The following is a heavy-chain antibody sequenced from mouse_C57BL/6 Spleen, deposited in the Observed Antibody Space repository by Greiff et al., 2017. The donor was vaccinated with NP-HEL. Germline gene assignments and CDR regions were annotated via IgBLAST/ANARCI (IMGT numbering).Heavy chain of an antibody. CDR1: GFSFNTYA. CDR2: IRSKSNNYAT. J-gene: IGHJ4*01. Sequence: VQLKESGGGLVQPKGSLKLSCAASGFSFNTYAMNWVRQAPGKGLEWVARIRSKSNNYATYYADSVKDRFTISRDDSESMLYLQMNNLKTEDTAMYYCVRHGLFYAMDYWGQGTSVTVSS. V-gene: IGHV10-1*01. CDR3: VRHGLFYAMDY.